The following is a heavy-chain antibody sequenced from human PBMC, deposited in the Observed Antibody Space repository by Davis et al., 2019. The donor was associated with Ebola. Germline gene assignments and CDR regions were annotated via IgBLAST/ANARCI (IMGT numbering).Heavy chain of an antibody. Sequence: PSETLSLTCTVSGGSISSSSYYWGWIRQPPGKGLEWIGSIYYSGSTYYNPSLKSRVTISVDTSKNQFSLKLSSVTAADTAVYYCARATGGDCYFDPWGQGTLVTVSS. CDR3: ARATGGDCYFDP. J-gene: IGHJ5*02. CDR2: IYYSGST. D-gene: IGHD2-21*01. V-gene: IGHV4-39*07. CDR1: GGSISSSSYY.